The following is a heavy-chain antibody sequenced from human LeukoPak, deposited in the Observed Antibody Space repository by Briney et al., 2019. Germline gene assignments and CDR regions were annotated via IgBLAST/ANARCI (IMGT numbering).Heavy chain of an antibody. V-gene: IGHV3-30-3*01. CDR1: GFTIRDFT. CDR3: VRDRCSSCHYFDC. Sequence: GGSLRLSCTASGFTIRDFTMNWVRQAPGKGLEWVAVISYDGSNKDYADSVKGRFTISRDTSKNTLYLQMNSLRTEDTAMYYCVRDRCSSCHYFDCWGQGTLVTVSS. J-gene: IGHJ4*02. CDR2: ISYDGSNK. D-gene: IGHD6-13*01.